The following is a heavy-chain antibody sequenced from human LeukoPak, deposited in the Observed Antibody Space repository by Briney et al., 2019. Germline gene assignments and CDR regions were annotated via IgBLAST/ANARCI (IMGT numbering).Heavy chain of an antibody. CDR2: INPSGGST. V-gene: IGHV1-46*01. D-gene: IGHD2-21*02. Sequence: ASVKVSCKASGYTFTSYYMHWVRQAPGQGLEWMGIINPSGGSTSYAQKFQGRVTMTRDTSISTAYMELSRLRSDDTAVYYCARVWLCGGDCYHFDYWGQGTLVTVSS. J-gene: IGHJ4*02. CDR3: ARVWLCGGDCYHFDY. CDR1: GYTFTSYY.